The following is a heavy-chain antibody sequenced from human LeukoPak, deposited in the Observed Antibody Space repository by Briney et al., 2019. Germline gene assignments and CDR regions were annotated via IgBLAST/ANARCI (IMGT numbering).Heavy chain of an antibody. CDR1: GGSINNYY. Sequence: SETLSLTCTVSGGSINNYYWSWIQQPAGKGLEWIGHIYSSGSANYNPSLTSRVTMSVDTSKNQFSLNLRSVTAADTAVYYCAKDPRGYSYGRQWGQGTLVTVSS. CDR2: IYSSGSA. D-gene: IGHD5-18*01. CDR3: AKDPRGYSYGRQ. J-gene: IGHJ4*02. V-gene: IGHV4-4*07.